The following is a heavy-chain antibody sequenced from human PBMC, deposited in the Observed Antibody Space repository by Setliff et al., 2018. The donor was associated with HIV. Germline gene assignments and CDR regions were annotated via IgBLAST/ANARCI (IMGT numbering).Heavy chain of an antibody. CDR1: GYTFINFY. CDR3: VKDGGPWGSGD. D-gene: IGHD7-27*01. CDR2: ISPNSGGT. Sequence: ASVKVSCKASGYTFINFYIYWVRQAPGQGLEWVGRISPNSGGTDYSQKFRGRVSMTRDTSTNTAYLDLTNLTSDDTAVYFCVKDGGPWGSGDWGQGTLVTVSS. V-gene: IGHV1-2*06. J-gene: IGHJ4*02.